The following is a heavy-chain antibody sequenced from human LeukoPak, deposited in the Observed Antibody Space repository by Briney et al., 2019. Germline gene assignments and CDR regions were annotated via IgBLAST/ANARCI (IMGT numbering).Heavy chain of an antibody. CDR2: INPDGSER. V-gene: IGHV3-7*03. D-gene: IGHD6-19*01. Sequence: GGSLRLSCAASGFSFSSYYMSWVRQAPGKGLEWVALINPDGSERYYVDSVKGRFTISRDNARNSLYLQMDSLRDDDTAMYFCTRDLAAVPGPRMDIWGQGTTVTVSS. J-gene: IGHJ6*02. CDR1: GFSFSSYY. CDR3: TRDLAAVPGPRMDI.